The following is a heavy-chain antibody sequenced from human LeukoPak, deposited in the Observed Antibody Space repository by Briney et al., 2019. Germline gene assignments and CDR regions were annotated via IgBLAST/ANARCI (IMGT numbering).Heavy chain of an antibody. CDR1: GGTFSSYA. CDR2: IIPIFGTA. V-gene: IGHV1-69*06. D-gene: IGHD3-10*01. J-gene: IGHJ4*02. CDR3: ASRSGSYSIDY. Sequence: SVKVSCKASGGTFSSYAISWVRQAPGQGLEWMGGIIPIFGTANYAQKFQGRVTITADKSTSTAYMELSSLRFEDTAVYYCASRSGSYSIDYWGQGTLVTVSS.